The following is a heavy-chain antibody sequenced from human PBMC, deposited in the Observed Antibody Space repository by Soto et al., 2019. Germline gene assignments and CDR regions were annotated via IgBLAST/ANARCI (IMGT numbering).Heavy chain of an antibody. CDR1: GYTFTSYG. Sequence: ASVMVSCKASGYTFTSYGISWVRQAPGQGLEWMGWISAYNGNTNYAQKLQGRVTMTTDTSTSTAYMELRSLRSDDTAVYYCARVWSIAARPRWFDPWGQGTLVTVSS. J-gene: IGHJ5*02. CDR2: ISAYNGNT. V-gene: IGHV1-18*04. D-gene: IGHD6-6*01. CDR3: ARVWSIAARPRWFDP.